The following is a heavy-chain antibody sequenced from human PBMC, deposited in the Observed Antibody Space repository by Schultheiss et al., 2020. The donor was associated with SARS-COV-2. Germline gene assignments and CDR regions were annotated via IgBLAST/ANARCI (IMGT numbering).Heavy chain of an antibody. CDR2: INHSGST. J-gene: IGHJ4*02. Sequence: GSLRLSCAVYGGSFSGYYWSWIRQPPGKGLEWIGEINHSGSTNYNPSLKSRVTISVDKSKNQFSLKLSSVTAADTAVYYCARDLKGYYDSSGWKYYFDYWGQGTLVTVSS. D-gene: IGHD3-22*01. CDR3: ARDLKGYYDSSGWKYYFDY. CDR1: GGSFSGYY. V-gene: IGHV4-34*01.